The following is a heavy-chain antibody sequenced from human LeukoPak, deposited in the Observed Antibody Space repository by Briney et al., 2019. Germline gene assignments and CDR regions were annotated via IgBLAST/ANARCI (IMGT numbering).Heavy chain of an antibody. D-gene: IGHD2-2*01. Sequence: SETLSLTCAVSGGSISSGGYSWSWIRQAPGKGLEWIGYIYHSGSTYYNPSLKSRVTISVDRSKNQFSLKLSSVTAADTAVYYCARGTAAMVFDYWGQGTLVTVSS. CDR2: IYHSGST. J-gene: IGHJ4*02. V-gene: IGHV4-30-2*01. CDR1: GGSISSGGYS. CDR3: ARGTAAMVFDY.